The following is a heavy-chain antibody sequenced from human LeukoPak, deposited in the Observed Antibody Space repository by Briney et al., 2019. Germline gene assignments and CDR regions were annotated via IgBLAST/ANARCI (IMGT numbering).Heavy chain of an antibody. CDR2: IYYSGST. CDR3: AREMINQYIWFDP. Sequence: SQTLSLTCTVSGGSISSGGYYWSWLRQHPGTGLEWFGYIYYSGSTYYNPSLKSRVTISVDTSKNQFSLKLSSVTAADTAVYYCAREMINQYIWFDPRGQGTLVTVSS. J-gene: IGHJ5*02. V-gene: IGHV4-31*03. CDR1: GGSISSGGYY. D-gene: IGHD3-22*01.